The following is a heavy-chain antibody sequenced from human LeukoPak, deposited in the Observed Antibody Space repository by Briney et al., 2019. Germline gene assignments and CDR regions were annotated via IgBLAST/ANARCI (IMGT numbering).Heavy chain of an antibody. J-gene: IGHJ3*02. CDR3: ASTSDRITIFSHAFDI. Sequence: SETLSLTCTVSGGSISSSSYYWGWIRQPPGKGLEWIGSIYYSGSTYYNPSLKSRVTMSVDTSKNQFSLKLSSVTAADTAVYYCASTSDRITIFSHAFDIWGQGTMVTVSS. D-gene: IGHD3-9*01. V-gene: IGHV4-39*07. CDR1: GGSISSSSYY. CDR2: IYYSGST.